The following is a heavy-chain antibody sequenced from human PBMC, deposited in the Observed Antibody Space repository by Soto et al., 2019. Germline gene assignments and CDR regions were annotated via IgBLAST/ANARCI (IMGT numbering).Heavy chain of an antibody. Sequence: SETLSLTCTVSGGSISSGDYYWSWIRQPPGKGLEWIGYIYYSGSTYYNPSLKSRVTISVDTSKNQFSLKLSSVTAADTAVYYCARVLEGYYDSGGHGLQHWGQGTLVTVSS. CDR1: GGSISSGDYY. J-gene: IGHJ1*01. CDR3: ARVLEGYYDSGGHGLQH. CDR2: IYYSGST. D-gene: IGHD3-22*01. V-gene: IGHV4-30-4*01.